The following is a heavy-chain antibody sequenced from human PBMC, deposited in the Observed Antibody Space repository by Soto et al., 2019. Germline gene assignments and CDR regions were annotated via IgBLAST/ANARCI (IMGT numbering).Heavy chain of an antibody. CDR3: ARDGSSIAARPFYYYGMDV. J-gene: IGHJ6*02. V-gene: IGHV1-2*04. CDR1: GYTFTGYY. D-gene: IGHD6-6*01. Sequence: ASVKVSCKASGYTFTGYYMHWVRQAPGQGLEWMGWINPNSGSTNYAQKFQGWVTMTRDTSISTAYMELSRLRSDDTAVYYCARDGSSIAARPFYYYGMDVWGQGTTVTVSS. CDR2: INPNSGST.